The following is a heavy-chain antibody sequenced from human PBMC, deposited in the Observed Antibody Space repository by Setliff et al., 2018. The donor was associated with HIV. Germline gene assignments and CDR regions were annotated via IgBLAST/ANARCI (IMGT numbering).Heavy chain of an antibody. V-gene: IGHV4-61*01. J-gene: IGHJ6*03. CDR2: ISDSGGT. D-gene: IGHD1-26*01. CDR1: GGSISSGSYY. Sequence: SETLSLTCTVSGGSISSGSYYWTWVRQPPGEGLDWIGYISDSGGTNYNPSLRSRLTISVDTSKNQFSLKLRSITAADTAVYYCAREHSGTYPDFSFYMDVWGKGTTVTVSS. CDR3: AREHSGTYPDFSFYMDV.